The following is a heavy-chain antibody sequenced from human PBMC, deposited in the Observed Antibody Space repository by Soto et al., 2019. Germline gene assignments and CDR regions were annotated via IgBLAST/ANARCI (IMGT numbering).Heavy chain of an antibody. V-gene: IGHV1-69*01. CDR1: GVTFSSFA. CDR3: VRSTGSGFRPGTHRFNWFDP. J-gene: IGHJ5*02. Sequence: QVQLVQSGAEVKQPGSSVKVSCQASGVTFSSFAISWVRQAPGQGLEWMGGIIPIFRTPNYAQNFQGRVTITADESTSSVYMELSRLRSEDTAVYYCVRSTGSGFRPGTHRFNWFDPWGQGTLVTVSS. D-gene: IGHD5-12*01. CDR2: IIPIFRTP.